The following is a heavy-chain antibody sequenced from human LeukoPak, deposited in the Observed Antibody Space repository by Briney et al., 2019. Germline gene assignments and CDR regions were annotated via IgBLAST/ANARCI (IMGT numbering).Heavy chain of an antibody. Sequence: TGGSLRLSCAASGFTFSSFGMRWVRQAPGKGLEWVSAISGSGGTTYCADSVKGRFTISRDNSKKTMYLQMKSLRAEDTAVYYCARVFDSGSQAYFYYMDVWGKGTTVTIFS. CDR3: ARVFDSGSQAYFYYMDV. V-gene: IGHV3-23*01. CDR2: ISGSGGTT. D-gene: IGHD3-10*01. J-gene: IGHJ6*03. CDR1: GFTFSSFG.